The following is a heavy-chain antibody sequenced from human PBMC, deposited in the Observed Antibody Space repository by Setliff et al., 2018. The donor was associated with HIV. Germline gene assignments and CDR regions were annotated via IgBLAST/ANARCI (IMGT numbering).Heavy chain of an antibody. J-gene: IGHJ4*02. D-gene: IGHD3-16*01. V-gene: IGHV1-18*01. CDR2: ISTYSDEA. Sequence: ASVKVSCKGSGYTFTTYGISWVRQAPGQGLEWMGWISTYSDEASYAENLQGRVTMTADTSIQTAYMELSSVRPEDTAVYYCQFGSSYWGLGTLVTVPQ. CDR3: QFGSSY. CDR1: GYTFTTYG.